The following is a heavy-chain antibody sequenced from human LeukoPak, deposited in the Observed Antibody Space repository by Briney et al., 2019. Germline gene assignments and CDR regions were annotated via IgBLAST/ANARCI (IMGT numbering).Heavy chain of an antibody. CDR2: IYTSGST. J-gene: IGHJ5*02. V-gene: IGHV4-4*07. D-gene: IGHD6-19*01. Sequence: SETLSLTYTVSGGSISSYYWSWIRQPAGKGLEWIGRIYTSGSTNYNPYLKSRVTISVDKSKNQFSLKLSSVTAADTAVYYCARDESKYSSGWYWFDRWGQGTLVTVSS. CDR3: ARDESKYSSGWYWFDR. CDR1: GGSISSYY.